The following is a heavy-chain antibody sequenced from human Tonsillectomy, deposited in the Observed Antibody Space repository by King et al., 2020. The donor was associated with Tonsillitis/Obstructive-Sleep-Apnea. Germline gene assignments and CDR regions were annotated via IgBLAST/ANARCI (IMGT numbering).Heavy chain of an antibody. Sequence: VQLVESGAEVKKPGESLRISCKGSGYSFTSYWINWVRQILGKGLEWMGKIDPSDSYSNYSPSFQGHVTISTDKSISTAYLQWSSLKASDTAMYYCARHFCSGGSCYLDYWGQGTLVTVSS. V-gene: IGHV5-10-1*01. CDR2: IDPSDSYS. J-gene: IGHJ4*02. CDR1: GYSFTSYW. D-gene: IGHD2-15*01. CDR3: ARHFCSGGSCYLDY.